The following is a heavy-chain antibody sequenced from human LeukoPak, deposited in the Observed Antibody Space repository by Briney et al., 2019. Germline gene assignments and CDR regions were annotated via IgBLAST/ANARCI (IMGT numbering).Heavy chain of an antibody. CDR3: ARGKYSSSSTLDY. D-gene: IGHD6-6*01. J-gene: IGHJ4*02. Sequence: GGPLTLPCAASGFTFNHYYMRWIRQAPGKGLEWVSYISSSGSTIYYADSVKVRFTISRYNAKNSLYLQMNSLRAEDTAVYYCARGKYSSSSTLDYWGQGTLVTVSS. CDR2: ISSSGSTI. CDR1: GFTFNHYY. V-gene: IGHV3-11*01.